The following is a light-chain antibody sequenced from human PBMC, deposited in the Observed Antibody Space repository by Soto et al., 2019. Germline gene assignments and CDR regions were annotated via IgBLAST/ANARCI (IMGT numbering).Light chain of an antibody. J-gene: IGLJ2*01. CDR3: QAWDSSTVV. CDR2: QDS. CDR1: KLGDKY. V-gene: IGLV3-1*01. Sequence: YELTQPPSVSVSPGQTASITCSGDKLGDKYACWYQQKPGQSPVMVIYQDSKRPSGIPERFSGSNSGNTATLTISGTQAMDEADYYCQAWDSSTVVFGGGTKLTVL.